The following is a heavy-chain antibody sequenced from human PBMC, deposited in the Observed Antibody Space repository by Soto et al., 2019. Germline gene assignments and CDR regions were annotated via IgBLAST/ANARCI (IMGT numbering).Heavy chain of an antibody. CDR2: IYYSGST. CDR1: GGSISSSSYY. D-gene: IGHD2-2*01. V-gene: IGHV4-39*01. CDR3: ARRVGFEYCISTSCSRGWFDP. Sequence: QLQLQESGPGLVKPSETLSLTCTVSGGSISSSSYYWGWIRQPPGKGLEWIGSIYYSGSTYYNPSLKSRVTISVDTSKNQFSLKLSSVTAADTAVYYCARRVGFEYCISTSCSRGWFDPWGQGTLVTVSS. J-gene: IGHJ5*02.